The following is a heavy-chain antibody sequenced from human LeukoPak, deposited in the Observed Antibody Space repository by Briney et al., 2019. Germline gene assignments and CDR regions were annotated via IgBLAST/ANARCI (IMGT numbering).Heavy chain of an antibody. Sequence: PSETLSLTCTVSGGSISSYYWSWLRQPPGKGLEWIGYIYYSGSTNYNPSLKSRVTISVDTSKDQFSLRLSSVTAADTAVYYCASWYYDSSGYRFDYWGQGTLVTVSS. D-gene: IGHD3-22*01. CDR3: ASWYYDSSGYRFDY. CDR2: IYYSGST. J-gene: IGHJ4*02. CDR1: GGSISSYY. V-gene: IGHV4-59*12.